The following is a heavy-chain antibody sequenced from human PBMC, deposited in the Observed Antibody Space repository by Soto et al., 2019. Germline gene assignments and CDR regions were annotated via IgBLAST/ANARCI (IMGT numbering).Heavy chain of an antibody. Sequence: QVQLVQSGAEVKKPGASVKVSCKPSGYTLNTYYLHWVRQAPGQGLEWMGIIHPSGGGSTYAQKFVRRVTMTRERPTSTVFMELRSLRSADTAVYYCARGGHIAVVTASFDYWGQGTLVTVSS. CDR2: IHPSGGGS. J-gene: IGHJ4*02. CDR3: ARGGHIAVVTASFDY. V-gene: IGHV1-46*02. CDR1: GYTLNTYY. D-gene: IGHD2-21*02.